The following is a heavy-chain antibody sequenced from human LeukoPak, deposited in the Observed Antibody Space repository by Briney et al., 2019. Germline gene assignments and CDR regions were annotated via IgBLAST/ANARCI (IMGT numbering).Heavy chain of an antibody. CDR2: MSFDGSNI. Sequence: GSLRLSCAASGFSFSFYGLHWVRQTPGKGLGWVAVMSFDGSNIYYGDSVKGRFTISRDNSKNTLYLQINSLRVEDTALYYCAKVTPGSTARKSGLDFWGQGTLVTVSS. V-gene: IGHV3-30*18. CDR1: GFSFSFYG. D-gene: IGHD2-21*02. J-gene: IGHJ4*02. CDR3: AKVTPGSTARKSGLDF.